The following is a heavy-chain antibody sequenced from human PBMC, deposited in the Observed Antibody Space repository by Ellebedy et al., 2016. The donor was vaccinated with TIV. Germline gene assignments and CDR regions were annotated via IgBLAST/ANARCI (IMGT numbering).Heavy chain of an antibody. D-gene: IGHD3-3*01. J-gene: IGHJ4*02. CDR2: IKQDGSEK. CDR1: GFTFSDYY. CDR3: ARVGIWSGYYYYFDY. V-gene: IGHV3-7*01. Sequence: GESLKISXAASGFTFSDYYMSWVRQAPGKGLEWVANIKQDGSEKYYVDSVKGRFTISRDNAKNSLYLQMNSLRAEDTAVYYCARVGIWSGYYYYFDYWGQGTLVTVSS.